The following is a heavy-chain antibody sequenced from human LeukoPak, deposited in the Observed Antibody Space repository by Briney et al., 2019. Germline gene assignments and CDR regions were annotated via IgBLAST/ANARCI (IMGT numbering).Heavy chain of an antibody. V-gene: IGHV1-69*13. CDR3: AIPGVSDY. CDR1: GGTFSNYA. Sequence: SVKVSCKASGGTFSNYAISWVRQAPGQGLEWMGGIIPIFGTGKHAQKFQGRVTITADESTSTAYMELSSLRSEDTAVYYCAIPGVSDYWGQGTLVTVSS. J-gene: IGHJ4*02. CDR2: IIPIFGTG.